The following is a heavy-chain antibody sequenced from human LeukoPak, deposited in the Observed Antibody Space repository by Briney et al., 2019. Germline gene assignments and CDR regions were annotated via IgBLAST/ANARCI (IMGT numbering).Heavy chain of an antibody. CDR1: GGSFSGYY. CDR3: ARGRRGLIDY. Sequence: PSETLSLTCAVYGGSFSGYYWSWIRQPPGKGLEWIGEINHSGSTNYNPSLKSRVTISVDTSKNQFSLKLSSVTAAETAVYYCARGRRGLIDYWGQGTLVNGSS. V-gene: IGHV4-34*01. CDR2: INHSGST. D-gene: IGHD1-26*01. J-gene: IGHJ4*02.